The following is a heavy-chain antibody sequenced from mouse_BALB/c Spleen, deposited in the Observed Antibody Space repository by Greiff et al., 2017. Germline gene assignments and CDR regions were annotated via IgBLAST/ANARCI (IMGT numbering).Heavy chain of an antibody. CDR2: ISDGGSYT. CDR1: GFTFSDYY. J-gene: IGHJ2*01. CDR3: ARASVVATYFFDY. D-gene: IGHD1-1*01. V-gene: IGHV5-4*02. Sequence: EVKVVESGGGLVKPGGSLKLSCAASGFTFSDYYMYWVRQTPEKRLEWVATISDGGSYTYYPDSVKGRFTISRDNAKNNLYLQMSSLKSEDTAMYYCARASVVATYFFDYWGQGTTLTVSS.